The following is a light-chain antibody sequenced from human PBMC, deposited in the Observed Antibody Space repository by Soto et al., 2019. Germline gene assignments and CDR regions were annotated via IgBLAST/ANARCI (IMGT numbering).Light chain of an antibody. CDR1: QSISSW. CDR2: DAS. Sequence: DIQMTQSPSTLSASVGDRVTITCRASQSISSWLAWYQQKPGKAPQLLIYDASSRESGVPSRFSGSGSGTEFTLTISSLQPDDFATYYCQQYNSYSWTFGQGTKVEIK. V-gene: IGKV1-5*01. CDR3: QQYNSYSWT. J-gene: IGKJ1*01.